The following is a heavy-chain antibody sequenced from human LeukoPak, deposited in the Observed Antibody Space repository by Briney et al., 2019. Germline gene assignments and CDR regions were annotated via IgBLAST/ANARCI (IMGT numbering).Heavy chain of an antibody. D-gene: IGHD5-24*01. CDR2: MSRSGTTI. Sequence: GASLRLSCTISGLTLSSYELNWVRHAPGKGLEWVSYMSRSGTTIYYADSVKGRFTISRDNAKNSLYLQMNSLRVEDTAVYYCATRVPYTGYKNWGQGTLVTVSS. CDR1: GLTLSSYE. V-gene: IGHV3-48*03. J-gene: IGHJ4*02. CDR3: ATRVPYTGYKN.